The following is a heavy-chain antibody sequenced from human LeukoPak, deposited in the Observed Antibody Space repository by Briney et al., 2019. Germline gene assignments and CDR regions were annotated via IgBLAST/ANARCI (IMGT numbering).Heavy chain of an antibody. Sequence: GGSLRLSCAASGFTFSSYGMHWVRQAPGKGLEWVSSISSSSSYIYYADSVKGRFTISRDNAKNSLYLQMNSLRAEDTAVYYCASYYGDPAFDYWGQGTLVTVSS. CDR2: ISSSSSYI. CDR1: GFTFSSYG. CDR3: ASYYGDPAFDY. J-gene: IGHJ4*02. D-gene: IGHD4-17*01. V-gene: IGHV3-21*01.